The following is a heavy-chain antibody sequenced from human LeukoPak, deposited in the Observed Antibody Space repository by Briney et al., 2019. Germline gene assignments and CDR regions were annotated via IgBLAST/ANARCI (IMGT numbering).Heavy chain of an antibody. CDR2: IYYSGST. D-gene: IGHD3-3*01. CDR1: GGSIISYY. Sequence: PSETLSLTCTASGGSIISYYWSWIRQPPGKGLEWIGYIYYSGSTNYNPSLKSRVTISVVTSKNQFSLKLSSVTAADTAVYYCARAREWSPDYWGQGTLVTVSS. J-gene: IGHJ4*02. V-gene: IGHV4-59*01. CDR3: ARAREWSPDY.